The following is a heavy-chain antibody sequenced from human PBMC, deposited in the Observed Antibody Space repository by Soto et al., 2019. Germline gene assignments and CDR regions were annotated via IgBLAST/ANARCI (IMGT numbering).Heavy chain of an antibody. V-gene: IGHV1-2*02. CDR2: IKPNSGGI. CDR3: AKPGSAGRIFYGMDV. CDR1: GYTFTGYY. J-gene: IGHJ6*02. Sequence: XSVKVSFKASGYTFTGYYINLVRQAPGQGLEWMGWIKPNSGGINYAQKFQGRVTMTRDTSICTAYMELSRLRSDDTAVYYCAKPGSAGRIFYGMDVWGQGTTVTVSS. D-gene: IGHD2-2*01.